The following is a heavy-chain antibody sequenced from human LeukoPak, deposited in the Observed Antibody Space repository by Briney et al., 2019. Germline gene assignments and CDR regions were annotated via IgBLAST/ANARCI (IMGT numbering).Heavy chain of an antibody. CDR3: ASGAGAVTYYYYGMDV. V-gene: IGHV1-69*04. Sequence: GSSVKVSCKASVGTFSSYAISWVRQAPGQGLEWMGRIIPILGIANYAQKFQGRVTITADKSTSTAYMQLSSLRSEDTDVYYCASGAGAVTYYYYGMDVWGQGTTVAVSS. D-gene: IGHD5-18*01. CDR2: IIPILGIA. CDR1: VGTFSSYA. J-gene: IGHJ6*02.